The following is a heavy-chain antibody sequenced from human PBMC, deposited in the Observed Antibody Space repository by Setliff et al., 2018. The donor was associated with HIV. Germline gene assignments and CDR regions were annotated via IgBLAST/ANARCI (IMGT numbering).Heavy chain of an antibody. V-gene: IGHV3-48*01. CDR2: IGGSGSAI. D-gene: IGHD3-22*01. Sequence: PGGSLRLSCAVSGFIFNTYSMNWVRQAPGEGLEWVSYIGGSGSAIYYADSVKGRFTISRDNAKNSLYLQLNSLRAEDTAVYYCVRDASPDYDSGGYSAGGHWGRGTLVTVSS. J-gene: IGHJ4*02. CDR3: VRDASPDYDSGGYSAGGH. CDR1: GFIFNTYS.